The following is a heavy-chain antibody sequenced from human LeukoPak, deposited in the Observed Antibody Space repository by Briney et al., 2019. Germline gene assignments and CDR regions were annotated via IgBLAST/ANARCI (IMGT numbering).Heavy chain of an antibody. D-gene: IGHD3-22*01. CDR2: INPSGGST. V-gene: IGHV1-46*01. J-gene: IGHJ4*02. CDR1: GYTFTSYY. Sequence: ASVKVSCKASGYTFTSYYMQRVRQAPGQGLEWMGIINPSGGSTSYAQKFQGRVSMTRDTSTSTVYMELSSLRSEDTAVYYCARAYYYDSSGYYPGGDYWGQGTLVTVSS. CDR3: ARAYYYDSSGYYPGGDY.